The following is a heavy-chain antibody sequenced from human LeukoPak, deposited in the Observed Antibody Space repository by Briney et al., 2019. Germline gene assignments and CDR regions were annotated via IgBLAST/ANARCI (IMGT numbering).Heavy chain of an antibody. D-gene: IGHD5-24*01. CDR2: IYNNANT. V-gene: IGHV4-39*07. J-gene: IGHJ5*02. Sequence: SETLSLTCTVSGDSISKDYYCWAWIRQPPGKGLEWIGTIYNNANTYYNPPLASRVTMSVDTSKNQISLTLTSVTAADTAVYYCARDHIDGFNPNNWFDPWGQGTLVTVSS. CDR3: ARDHIDGFNPNNWFDP. CDR1: GDSISKDYYC.